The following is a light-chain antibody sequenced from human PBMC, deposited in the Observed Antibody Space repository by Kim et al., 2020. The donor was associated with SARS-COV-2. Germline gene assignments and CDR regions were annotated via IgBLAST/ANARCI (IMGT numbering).Light chain of an antibody. V-gene: IGKV4-1*01. CDR3: QQYYSTPPS. CDR1: QTVLYNSNNENY. Sequence: RATLNCKSSQTVLYNSNNENYLAWYQQKPGQAPKLLIYWASIRESGVSDRFSGSGSETDFTRTISSLQAEDVAVYYCQQYYSTPPSFGQGTKLEIK. CDR2: WAS. J-gene: IGKJ2*03.